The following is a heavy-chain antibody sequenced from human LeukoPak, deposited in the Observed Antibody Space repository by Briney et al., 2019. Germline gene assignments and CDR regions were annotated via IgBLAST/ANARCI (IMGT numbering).Heavy chain of an antibody. V-gene: IGHV3-23*01. CDR2: ISGSGGSS. CDR3: AKDARRRYSYGDGPSFDY. D-gene: IGHD5-18*01. Sequence: GGSLTLSCAASGFTFSSYAMSWVRQAPGKGLEWVSAISGSGGSSYYADSVKGRFTNSRDNSKNTLYLQMNSLRAEDTAVYYCAKDARRRYSYGDGPSFDYWGQGTLVTVSS. J-gene: IGHJ4*02. CDR1: GFTFSSYA.